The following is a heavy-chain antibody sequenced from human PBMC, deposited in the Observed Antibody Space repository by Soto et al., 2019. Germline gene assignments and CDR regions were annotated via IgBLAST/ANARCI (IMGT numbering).Heavy chain of an antibody. D-gene: IGHD2-8*01. CDR2: INPSGGST. J-gene: IGHJ4*02. CDR1: EDTFSSYY. V-gene: IGHV1-46*01. CDR3: ARAPRQQTIMVYVMDY. Sequence: ASVKVSCKASEDTFSSYYIHWVRQAPGEGLEWMGIINPSGGSTSYAQKFQVRVTMTRDTSTKTVYMELSSLRSEDTAVYYCARAPRQQTIMVYVMDYWGQGTLVTVSS.